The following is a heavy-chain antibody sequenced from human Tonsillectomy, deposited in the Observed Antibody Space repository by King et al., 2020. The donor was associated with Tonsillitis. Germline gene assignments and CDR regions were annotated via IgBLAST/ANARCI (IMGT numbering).Heavy chain of an antibody. Sequence: VQLVESGGGLVKPGGSLRLSCTASGFTFSDYYMSWIRQAPGKGLEWLSYITSSSSHTNYADSVRGRFTISRDNAKNSLFLQMISLRAEDTAVYYCAGVDPYHNWFDPWGQGTLVTVSS. V-gene: IGHV3-11*05. CDR1: GFTFSDYY. CDR3: AGVDPYHNWFDP. J-gene: IGHJ5*02. CDR2: ITSSSSHT.